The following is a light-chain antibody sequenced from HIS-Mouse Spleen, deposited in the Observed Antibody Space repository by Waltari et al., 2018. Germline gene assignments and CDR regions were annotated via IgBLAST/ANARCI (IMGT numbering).Light chain of an antibody. CDR3: QTWGPVV. Sequence: QLVLTQSPSASASLGASVKLTCTLSSGHSSYASAWHQQQPEKGPRYLMKLNSDGSHSKGDGIPDRFSGSSSGAERYLTIYSLQSEDEADYYCQTWGPVVFGGGTKLTVL. CDR1: SGHSSYA. V-gene: IGLV4-69*01. CDR2: LNSDGSH. J-gene: IGLJ2*01.